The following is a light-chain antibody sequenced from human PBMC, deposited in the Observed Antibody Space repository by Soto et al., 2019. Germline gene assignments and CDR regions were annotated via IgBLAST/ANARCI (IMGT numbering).Light chain of an antibody. J-gene: IGKJ1*01. CDR1: QSVGTN. CDR3: QQYNNWPRT. Sequence: EIVMTQSPVTLSVSPGERATLSCRASQSVGTNLAWYQQKPGQAPRLLISGAATRATGIPARFSGRGSGTEFTLTVSSLQSEDFAVYYCQQYNNWPRTFGQGTKVEIK. CDR2: GAA. V-gene: IGKV3-15*01.